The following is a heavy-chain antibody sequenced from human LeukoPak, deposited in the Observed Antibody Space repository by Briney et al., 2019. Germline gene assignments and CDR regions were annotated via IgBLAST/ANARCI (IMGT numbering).Heavy chain of an antibody. CDR1: GGSISSSSYY. J-gene: IGHJ5*02. CDR2: IYYSGST. V-gene: IGHV4-30-4*08. CDR3: ARRPDCSSTSCYSFWFDP. Sequence: SETLSLTCTVSGGSISSSSYYWSWIRQPPGKGLEWIGYIYYSGSTYYNPSLKSRVTISVDTSKNQFSLKLSSVTAADTAVYYCARRPDCSSTSCYSFWFDPWGQGTLVTVSS. D-gene: IGHD2-2*02.